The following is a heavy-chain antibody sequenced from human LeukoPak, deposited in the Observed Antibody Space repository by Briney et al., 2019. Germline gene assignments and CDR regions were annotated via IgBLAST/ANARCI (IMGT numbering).Heavy chain of an antibody. CDR2: IWYDGSNK. CDR1: GFTFSSYG. V-gene: IGHV3-33*01. D-gene: IGHD4-17*01. Sequence: PGRSLRLSCAASGFTFSSYGMHWVRQAPGKGLEWVAVIWYDGSNKYYADSVKGRFTIPRDNSKNTLFLQMNSLRAEDTAVYYCARDPDDYGDYSYFDYWGQGTLVTVSS. J-gene: IGHJ4*02. CDR3: ARDPDDYGDYSYFDY.